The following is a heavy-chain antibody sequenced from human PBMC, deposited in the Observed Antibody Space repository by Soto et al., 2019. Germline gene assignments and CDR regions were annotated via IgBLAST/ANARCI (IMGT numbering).Heavy chain of an antibody. CDR3: AVAYNSGWFP. CDR2: IDPRDSYT. J-gene: IGHJ5*02. Sequence: PGESLKISCTGFGYTFTTFWISWVRQMPGRGLEWMGRIDPRDSYTNYSPSFQGHVTISVDKSISTAYLQWGSLKASDTAMYYCAVAYNSGWFPWGQGTLVTVSS. D-gene: IGHD6-19*01. V-gene: IGHV5-10-1*01. CDR1: GYTFTTFW.